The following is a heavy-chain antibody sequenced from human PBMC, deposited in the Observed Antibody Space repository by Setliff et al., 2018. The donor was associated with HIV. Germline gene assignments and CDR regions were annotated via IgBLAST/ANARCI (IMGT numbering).Heavy chain of an antibody. CDR3: ARPLWSQSSDAFSI. CDR1: GDSFTNYW. Sequence: GESLKISCKGSGDSFTNYWIAWVRQVPGKGLEWMGAIYPDDSDTRYSPSLQGHVTISADKSISTAYVQWSSLKASDTAMYYCARPLWSQSSDAFSIWGQGTMVTVSS. D-gene: IGHD2-21*01. J-gene: IGHJ3*02. CDR2: IYPDDSDT. V-gene: IGHV5-51*01.